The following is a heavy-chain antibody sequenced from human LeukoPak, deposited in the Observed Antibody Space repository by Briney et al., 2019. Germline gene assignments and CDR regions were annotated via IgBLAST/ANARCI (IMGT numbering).Heavy chain of an antibody. CDR2: INPSGGNT. V-gene: IGHV1-46*01. D-gene: IGHD2-15*01. Sequence: ASVKVSCKASGYTFTNYYIHWVRQAPGQGLEWMGIINPSGGNTGYAQKFQGRVTMTRDMSTGTFYMYLSSLRSEDTAVYYCARGWGYCSGGRCYTQDKFDYWGQGTLVTVS. J-gene: IGHJ4*02. CDR1: GYTFTNYY. CDR3: ARGWGYCSGGRCYTQDKFDY.